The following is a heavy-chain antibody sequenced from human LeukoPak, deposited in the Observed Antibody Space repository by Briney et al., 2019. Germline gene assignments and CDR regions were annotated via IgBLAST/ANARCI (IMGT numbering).Heavy chain of an antibody. CDR3: ARSGSYYYYYYYYMDV. D-gene: IGHD1-26*01. CDR2: INSDGSST. J-gene: IGHJ6*03. Sequence: GGSLRLSCAASGFTFSSYWMHWVRQAPGKGLVWVSRINSDGSSTSYADSVKGRFTISRDNAKNTLYLQMNSLRAEDTAVYYCARSGSYYYYYYYYMDVWGKGTTVTISS. CDR1: GFTFSSYW. V-gene: IGHV3-74*01.